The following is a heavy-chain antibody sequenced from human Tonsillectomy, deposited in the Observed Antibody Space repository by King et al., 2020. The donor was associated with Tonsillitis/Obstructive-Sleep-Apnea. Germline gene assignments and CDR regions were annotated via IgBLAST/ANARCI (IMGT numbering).Heavy chain of an antibody. CDR3: ARPVVPTEGWFDA. CDR1: GGSINTYS. J-gene: IGHJ5*02. CDR2: FYYSGST. D-gene: IGHD2-2*01. Sequence: QLQESGPGLVKPSETLSLTCTVSGGSINTYSWSWIRQPPGKGLEWIGDFYYSGSTNHNPSLRSRLTISVDTSKNQFSLRLSSVTAADTAVYYFARPVVPTEGWFDAWGQGTLVTVSS. V-gene: IGHV4-59*08.